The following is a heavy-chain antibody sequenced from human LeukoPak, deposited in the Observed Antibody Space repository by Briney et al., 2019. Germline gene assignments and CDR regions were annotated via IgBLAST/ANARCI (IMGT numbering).Heavy chain of an antibody. CDR3: ARGGHSITMIVVVIIPFDY. V-gene: IGHV3-21*04. CDR2: INTVASYI. Sequence: GGSLRLSCAASGLTFSSFSFNWVRQGPGKGLEWVSSINTVASYIYYADSVKGRFTISRDNAKNSLYLQMNSLRAEDTALYYCARGGHSITMIVVVIIPFDYWGQGTLVTVSS. D-gene: IGHD3-22*01. J-gene: IGHJ4*02. CDR1: GLTFSSFS.